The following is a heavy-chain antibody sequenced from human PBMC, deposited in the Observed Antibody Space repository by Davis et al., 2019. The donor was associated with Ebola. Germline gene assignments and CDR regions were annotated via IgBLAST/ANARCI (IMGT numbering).Heavy chain of an antibody. CDR1: GYTFTSYY. J-gene: IGHJ6*02. D-gene: IGHD6-13*01. V-gene: IGHV1-18*04. CDR3: ARHSSSWFYYYYYGMDV. Sequence: AASVKVSCKASGYTFTSYYMHWVRQAPGQGLEWMGWISAYNGNTNYAQKLQGRVTMTTDTSTSTAYMELRSLRSDDTAVYYCARHSSSWFYYYYYGMDVWGQGTTVTVSS. CDR2: ISAYNGNT.